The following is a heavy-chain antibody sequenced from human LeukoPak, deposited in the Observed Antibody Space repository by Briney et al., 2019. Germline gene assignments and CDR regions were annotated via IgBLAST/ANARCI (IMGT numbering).Heavy chain of an antibody. D-gene: IGHD6-6*01. CDR1: GFTFSSYE. J-gene: IGHJ4*02. CDR2: ISSSGSTI. Sequence: GGSLRLSCAASGFTFSSYEMNWVRQAPGKGLEWVSYISSSGSTIYYADSVKGRFTISRDNAKNSLYLQMNSLRAEDTAVYYCAREYSSSSGNVLDSWGQGALVTVSS. CDR3: AREYSSSSGNVLDS. V-gene: IGHV3-48*03.